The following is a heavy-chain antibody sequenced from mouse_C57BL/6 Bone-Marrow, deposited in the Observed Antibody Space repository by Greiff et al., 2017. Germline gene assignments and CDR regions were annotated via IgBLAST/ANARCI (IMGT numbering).Heavy chain of an antibody. CDR2: IYPGSGST. Sequence: QVQLQQPGAELVKPGASVKMSCKASGYTFTSYWITWVKQRPGQGLEWIGDIYPGSGSTNYNEKFKSKATLTVDTASSTAYMQLSSLTSEDSAVYYCARSLQGWYGSIDYWGQGTTLTVSS. D-gene: IGHD1-1*01. CDR1: GYTFTSYW. V-gene: IGHV1-55*01. J-gene: IGHJ2*01. CDR3: ARSLQGWYGSIDY.